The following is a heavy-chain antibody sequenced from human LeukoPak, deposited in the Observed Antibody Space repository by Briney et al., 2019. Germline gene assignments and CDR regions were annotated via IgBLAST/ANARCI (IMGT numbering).Heavy chain of an antibody. CDR1: GYTLTELS. D-gene: IGHD3-22*01. CDR3: ATGPLHYYDSSGYGYFGY. CDR2: FDPEDGET. Sequence: ASVKVSCKVSGYTLTELSMHWVRQAPGKGLEWMGGFDPEDGETIYAQKFQGRVTMTEDTSTDTAYMELSSLRSEDTAVYYCATGPLHYYDSSGYGYFGYWGQGTLVTVSS. V-gene: IGHV1-24*01. J-gene: IGHJ4*02.